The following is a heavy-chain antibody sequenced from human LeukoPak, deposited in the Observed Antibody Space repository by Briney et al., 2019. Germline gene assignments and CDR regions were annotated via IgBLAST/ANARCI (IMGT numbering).Heavy chain of an antibody. CDR2: IYYSGST. CDR1: GGPISSSF. V-gene: IGHV4-59*01. CDR3: ARRGANSGSYSHFDL. D-gene: IGHD1-26*01. Sequence: SETLSLTCTVSGGPISSSFWSWIRQPPGKGLEWIGHIYYSGSTNYNPSLKSRVTISVDTSKNQFSLKLSSVTAADTAVYSCARRGANSGSYSHFDLWGRGTLVTVSA. J-gene: IGHJ2*01.